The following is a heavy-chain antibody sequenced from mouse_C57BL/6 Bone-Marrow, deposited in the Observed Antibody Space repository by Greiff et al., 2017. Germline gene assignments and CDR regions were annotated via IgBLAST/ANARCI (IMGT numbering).Heavy chain of an antibody. Sequence: VQLQQSGAELMKPGASVKLSCKATGYTFTGYWIEWVKQRPGHGLEWIGKILPGSGGTNYNEKFKGKATFTADTSSNTAYMQLSSLTTEDSAIYYCANYGWFLRGFAYWGQGTLVTVSA. CDR3: ANYGWFLRGFAY. V-gene: IGHV1-9*01. D-gene: IGHD2-3*01. CDR2: ILPGSGGT. CDR1: GYTFTGYW. J-gene: IGHJ3*01.